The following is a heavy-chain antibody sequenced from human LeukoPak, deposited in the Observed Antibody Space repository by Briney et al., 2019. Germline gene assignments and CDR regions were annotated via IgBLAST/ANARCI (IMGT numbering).Heavy chain of an antibody. D-gene: IGHD2-21*02. CDR1: GYTFTGYY. CDR2: INPHSGGT. Sequence: ASVKVSCKASGYTFTGYYIQWVRQAPGQGLEWMGWINPHSGGTNYAQEFQGRVTMTRDTSISTAYIELSSLRPDDTAVYSCARGVTARGFYYYMDIWGNETTVTISS. V-gene: IGHV1-2*02. J-gene: IGHJ6*03. CDR3: ARGVTARGFYYYMDI.